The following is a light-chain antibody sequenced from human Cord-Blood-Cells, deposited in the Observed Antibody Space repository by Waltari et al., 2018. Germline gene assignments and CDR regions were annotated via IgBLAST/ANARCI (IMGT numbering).Light chain of an antibody. CDR1: SGHSSYI. CDR3: ETWDSNTWV. J-gene: IGLJ3*02. CDR2: LEGSGSY. Sequence: QPVLTQSSSASASLGSSVKLTCTLSSGHSSYIIAWHQQQPGKAPRYLMKLEGSGSYNKGSGVPDRFSGSSXXXXRXXTISNLQSEDEADYYCETWDSNTWVFGGGTKLTVL. V-gene: IGLV4-60*03.